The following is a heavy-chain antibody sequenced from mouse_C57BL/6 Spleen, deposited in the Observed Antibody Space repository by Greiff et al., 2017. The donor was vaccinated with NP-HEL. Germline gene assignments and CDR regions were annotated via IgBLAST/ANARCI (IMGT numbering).Heavy chain of an antibody. CDR1: GYTFTSYW. CDR2: IDPSDSET. J-gene: IGHJ1*03. Sequence: QVQLKQPGAELVRPGSSVKLSCKASGYTFTSYWMHWVKQRPIQGLEWIGNIDPSDSETHYNQKFKDKATLTVDKSSSTAYMQLSSLTSEDSAVYYCARVYGKGYFDVWGTGTTVTVSS. CDR3: ARVYGKGYFDV. V-gene: IGHV1-52*01. D-gene: IGHD2-1*01.